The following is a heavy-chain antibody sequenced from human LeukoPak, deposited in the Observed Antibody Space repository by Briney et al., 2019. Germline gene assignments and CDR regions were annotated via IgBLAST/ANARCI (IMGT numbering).Heavy chain of an antibody. Sequence: GASVKVSCKASGYTFTGYYMHWVRQAPGQGLEWMGWINPNSGGTNYAQKFQGRVTMTRDTSISTAYMELSRLRSDDTAVYYSARDRSGYSGFGGGDAFDIWGQGTTVTVSS. CDR3: ARDRSGYSGFGGGDAFDI. CDR2: INPNSGGT. V-gene: IGHV1-2*02. CDR1: GYTFTGYY. J-gene: IGHJ3*02. D-gene: IGHD1-26*01.